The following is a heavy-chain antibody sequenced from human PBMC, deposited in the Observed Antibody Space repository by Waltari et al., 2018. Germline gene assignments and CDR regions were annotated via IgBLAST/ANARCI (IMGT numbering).Heavy chain of an antibody. D-gene: IGHD3-3*02. V-gene: IGHV1-2*02. Sequence: QVQLAQSGAEVGKPGASVKVPCRASGYTFIEYYIPWVRQAPGQGLEWRGRIKTKSDDISNAKRFEGRGTMTRETSIRTAYMELSDLRSDDTAMYYCARDIIGVGGTEDAFDVWGQGTLVTVSS. CDR1: GYTFIEYY. CDR3: ARDIIGVGGTEDAFDV. CDR2: IKTKSDDI. J-gene: IGHJ3*01.